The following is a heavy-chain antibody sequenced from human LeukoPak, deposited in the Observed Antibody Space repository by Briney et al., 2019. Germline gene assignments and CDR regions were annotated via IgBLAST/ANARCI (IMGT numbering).Heavy chain of an antibody. Sequence: PGGSLRLSCAASGFTFSSYGMHWVRQAPVKGLERVAFIRYDGSNKYYADSVKGRFTISRDNSKNTLYLQMNSLRAEDTAVYYCANRYCSSTSCWIDYWGQGTLVTVSS. V-gene: IGHV3-30*02. J-gene: IGHJ4*02. CDR3: ANRYCSSTSCWIDY. CDR2: IRYDGSNK. D-gene: IGHD2-2*01. CDR1: GFTFSSYG.